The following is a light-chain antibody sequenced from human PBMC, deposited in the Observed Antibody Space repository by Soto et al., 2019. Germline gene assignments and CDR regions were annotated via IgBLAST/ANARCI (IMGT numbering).Light chain of an antibody. Sequence: DIQMTQSPSTLSAYVGDRVTITCRASQSIGRWLAWYQQKPGKAPKLLIYEASSLESGVSSRFRGSGSGTKFTLTITSLQPDDFATYYCQQYESYRTFGPGTKVDIK. J-gene: IGKJ1*01. V-gene: IGKV1-5*03. CDR3: QQYESYRT. CDR1: QSIGRW. CDR2: EAS.